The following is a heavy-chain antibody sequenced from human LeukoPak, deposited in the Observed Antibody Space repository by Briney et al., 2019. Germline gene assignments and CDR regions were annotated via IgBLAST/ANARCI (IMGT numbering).Heavy chain of an antibody. CDR2: ISYDGSNK. J-gene: IGHJ6*02. CDR1: GFTFSSYG. D-gene: IGHD3-9*01. Sequence: QPGRSLRLSCAASGFTFSSYGMHWVRQAPGKGLEWVAVISYDGSNKYYADSVKGRFTISRDNSKNTQYLQMNSLRAEDTAVYYCAKVRAWGHDWSDPDVWGQGTTVTVSS. V-gene: IGHV3-30*18. CDR3: AKVRAWGHDWSDPDV.